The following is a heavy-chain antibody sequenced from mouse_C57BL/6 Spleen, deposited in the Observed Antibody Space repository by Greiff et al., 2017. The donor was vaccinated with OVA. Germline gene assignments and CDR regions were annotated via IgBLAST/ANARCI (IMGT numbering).Heavy chain of an antibody. J-gene: IGHJ4*01. CDR2: IYPGSGNT. D-gene: IGHD2-4*01. CDR1: GYTFTDYY. Sequence: VQLQQSGAELVRPGASVKLSCKASGYTFTDYYINWVKQRPGQGLEWIARIYPGSGNTYYNEKFKGKATLTADKSSSTAYMQLSSLTSEDSAVYCGGRSDYEGAMDDWGQGTSVTVSS. V-gene: IGHV1-76*01. CDR3: GRSDYEGAMDD.